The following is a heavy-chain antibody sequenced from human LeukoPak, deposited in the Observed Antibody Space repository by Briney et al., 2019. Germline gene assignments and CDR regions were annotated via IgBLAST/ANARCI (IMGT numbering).Heavy chain of an antibody. Sequence: PGRSLRLSCAASGFTFSSYAMHWVRQAPGKGLEWVAVISYDGSNKYYADSVKGRFTISRDNSKNTLYLQMNSLRAEDTAVYYCARDHGKYCSSTSCYGEFDPWGQGTLVTVSS. CDR2: ISYDGSNK. D-gene: IGHD2-2*01. CDR3: ARDHGKYCSSTSCYGEFDP. CDR1: GFTFSSYA. V-gene: IGHV3-30-3*01. J-gene: IGHJ5*02.